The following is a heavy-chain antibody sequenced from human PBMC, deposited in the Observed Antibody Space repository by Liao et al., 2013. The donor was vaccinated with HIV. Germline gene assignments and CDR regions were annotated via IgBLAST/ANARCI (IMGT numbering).Heavy chain of an antibody. J-gene: IGHJ4*02. D-gene: IGHD2-8*01. CDR3: ARGVPPDY. CDR2: ISASGNT. Sequence: QVLLQESGPGLVKPSETLSLTCSVSGGSISSYNWNWIRQPAGKGLEWIGRISASGNTNYSPSLKTRVTMSVDTSRNRFSLTLNSVIAADTAVYYCARGVPPDYWGQGTLVAVSS. V-gene: IGHV4-4*07. CDR1: GGSISSYN.